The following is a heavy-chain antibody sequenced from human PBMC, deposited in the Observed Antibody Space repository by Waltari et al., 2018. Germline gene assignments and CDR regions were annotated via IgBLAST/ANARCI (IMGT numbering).Heavy chain of an antibody. J-gene: IGHJ6*03. CDR1: GGPFRSYA. CDR2: FIPLFGTS. CDR3: ARGTVYYYDSGSRYYMDV. D-gene: IGHD3-10*01. V-gene: IGHV1-69*12. Sequence: QVQLVQSGAEVKKSGSSVKVSCQASGGPFRSYAISWARQAPGQGLEWMGGFIPLFGTSNYAQKVQGRVTITADESTSTAFMELNSLTSDDTAVYYCARGTVYYYDSGSRYYMDVWGNGTTVTVSS.